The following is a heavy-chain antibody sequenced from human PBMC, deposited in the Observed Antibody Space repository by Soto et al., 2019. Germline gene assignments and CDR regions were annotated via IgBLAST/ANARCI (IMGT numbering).Heavy chain of an antibody. J-gene: IGHJ4*02. CDR3: AKGWGRVGPTPDY. V-gene: IGHV3-23*01. D-gene: IGHD1-26*01. Sequence: EVQLLESGGGLVQPGGSLRLSCAASGFTFSSYAMSWVRQAPGKGLEWVSGIGGSGGSTNYADSVKGRFTISRDNSKNMQFLQMKSLRAEDTAVYYCAKGWGRVGPTPDYWGQGTLVTVSS. CDR2: IGGSGGST. CDR1: GFTFSSYA.